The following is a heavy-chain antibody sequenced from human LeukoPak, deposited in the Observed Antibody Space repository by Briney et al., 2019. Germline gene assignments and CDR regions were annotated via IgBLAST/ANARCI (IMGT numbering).Heavy chain of an antibody. D-gene: IGHD6-13*01. Sequence: GGSPRLSCAASGFTFSSYSMNWVRQAPGKGLEWVSYISSSSSTIYYADSVKGRFTISRDNAKNSLYLQMNSLRAEDTAVYYCARDSIAAAGTSLDYWGQGTLVTVSS. CDR2: ISSSSSTI. V-gene: IGHV3-48*01. CDR3: ARDSIAAAGTSLDY. CDR1: GFTFSSYS. J-gene: IGHJ4*02.